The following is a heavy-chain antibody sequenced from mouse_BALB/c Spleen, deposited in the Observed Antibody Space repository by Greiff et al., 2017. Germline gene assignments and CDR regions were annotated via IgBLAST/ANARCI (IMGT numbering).Heavy chain of an antibody. CDR3: TRSLYYYGSSYRFAY. CDR2: ISSGGSYT. D-gene: IGHD1-1*01. CDR1: GFTFSSYT. J-gene: IGHJ3*01. Sequence: EVQLVESGGGLVKPGGSLKLSCAASGFTFSSYTMSWVRQTPEKRLEWVATISSGGSYTYYPDSVKGRFTISRDNAKNTLYLQMSSLKSEDTAMYYCTRSLYYYGSSYRFAYWGQGTLVTVSA. V-gene: IGHV5-6-4*01.